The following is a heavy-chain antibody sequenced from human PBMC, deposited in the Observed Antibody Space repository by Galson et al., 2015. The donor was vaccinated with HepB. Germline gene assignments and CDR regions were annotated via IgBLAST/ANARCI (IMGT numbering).Heavy chain of an antibody. J-gene: IGHJ5*02. V-gene: IGHV1-46*03. Sequence: SVKVSCKASGYTFTSNYMHWVRQAPGQGLEWMGIINTSSGSASYAQKFQGRVTMTRDTSTRTVYMELSSLRSEDTAVYYCARDLGYCGATSCYADNWFDPWGQGALVTVSS. CDR3: ARDLGYCGATSCYADNWFDP. D-gene: IGHD2-2*01. CDR2: INTSSGSA. CDR1: GYTFTSNY.